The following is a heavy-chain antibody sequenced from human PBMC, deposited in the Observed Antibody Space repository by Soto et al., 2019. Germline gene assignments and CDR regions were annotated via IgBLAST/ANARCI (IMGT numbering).Heavy chain of an antibody. CDR1: GYSFTSYW. CDR3: ARHVVGARGWVEEPL. CDR2: IDPSDSYT. Sequence: EVQLVQSGAEVKKPGESLRISCKGSGYSFTSYWISWVRQMPGKGLEWMGRIDPSDSYTNYSPSFQGHVTISADKSISTAFLPWSSLKASDTAMYYWARHVVGARGWVEEPLWGQGTLVTVSS. V-gene: IGHV5-10-1*01. J-gene: IGHJ4*02. D-gene: IGHD1-1*01.